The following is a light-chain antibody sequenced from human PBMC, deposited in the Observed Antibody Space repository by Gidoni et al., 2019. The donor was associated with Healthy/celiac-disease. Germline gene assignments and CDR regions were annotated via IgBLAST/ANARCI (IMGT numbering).Light chain of an antibody. CDR1: QSVSSY. CDR2: DAS. CDR3: QQRSNWPGLT. Sequence: EIVLTQSPATLSLYPGERATLSCRASQSVSSYLAWYQQKPGQAPWLLIYDASNRATGIPARFSGSGSGTDFTLTISSLEPEDFAVYYCQQRSNWPGLTFGGGTKVEIK. V-gene: IGKV3-11*01. J-gene: IGKJ4*01.